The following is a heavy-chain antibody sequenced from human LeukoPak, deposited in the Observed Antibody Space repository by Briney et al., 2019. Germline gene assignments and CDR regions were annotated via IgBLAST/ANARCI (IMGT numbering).Heavy chain of an antibody. CDR2: IYYSGST. J-gene: IGHJ4*02. CDR1: GGSISSGGYY. V-gene: IGHV4-31*03. Sequence: SETLSLTCTVSGGSISSGGYYWSWIRQHPGKGLEWIGYIYYSGSTYYNPSLKSRVTISIDTSKNQFSLKLSSVTAVDTAVYYCARGQILIGLYYFDYWGQGTLVTVSS. CDR3: ARGQILIGLYYFDY. D-gene: IGHD3-9*01.